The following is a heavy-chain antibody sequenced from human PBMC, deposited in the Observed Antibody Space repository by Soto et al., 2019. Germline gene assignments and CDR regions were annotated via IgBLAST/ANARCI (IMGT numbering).Heavy chain of an antibody. J-gene: IGHJ4*02. CDR1: GTAIGSSTYY. D-gene: IGHD2-21*02. Sequence: QLQVQESGPGLLKPSETLSLSCTVSGTAIGSSTYYSGCVRQPPGKSPEGIGSISDRGTTYYNPSLKSRLTVSPDTSKNQFSLQLTPVRASDTAVYYCARHPAIVTAVNFDVWGQGTLVTVSS. CDR2: ISDRGTT. V-gene: IGHV4-39*01. CDR3: ARHPAIVTAVNFDV.